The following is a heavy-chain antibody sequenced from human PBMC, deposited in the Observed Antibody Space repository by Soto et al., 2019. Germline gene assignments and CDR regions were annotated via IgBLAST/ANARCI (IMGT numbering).Heavy chain of an antibody. D-gene: IGHD1-26*01. CDR3: ARHSVLGSPPFHF. CDR1: GGSVSSDAYY. V-gene: IGHV4-30-4*01. J-gene: IGHJ4*02. Sequence: PSETLSLTCTVSGGSVSSDAYYWGWIRQPPGKGLEWIGHIDYSGSTYNPSLKSRVTISVDTSKNQLSLKLTSVTAADTAVYYCARHSVLGSPPFHFWGQGTLVTVSS. CDR2: IDYSGST.